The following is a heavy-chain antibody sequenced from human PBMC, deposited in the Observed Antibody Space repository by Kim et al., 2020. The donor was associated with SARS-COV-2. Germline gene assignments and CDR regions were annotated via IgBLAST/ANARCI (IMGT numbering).Heavy chain of an antibody. CDR2: LYYSGST. V-gene: IGHV4-39*01. CDR1: GVSFRNCSFS. J-gene: IGHJ4*02. CDR3: AGHYFDGLHY. D-gene: IGHD3-9*01. Sequence: SETLSLTCTVSGVSFRNCSFSWGWLRQPTGQELECIGSLYYSGSTYYNPFLKGRVTLSVDTSKTQFSRKLSSGLAADTAVYYCAGHYFDGLHYWGQGTLVTVSS.